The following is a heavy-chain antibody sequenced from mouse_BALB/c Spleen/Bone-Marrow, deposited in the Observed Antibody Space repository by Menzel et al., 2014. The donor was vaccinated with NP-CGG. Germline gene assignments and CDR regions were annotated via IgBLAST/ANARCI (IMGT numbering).Heavy chain of an antibody. CDR2: IRNKANGYTT. J-gene: IGHJ4*01. CDR1: GFTFTDYF. Sequence: EVKLVESGGGLVQPGGSLRLSCATSGFTFTDYFMSWVRQPPGKALEWLGVIRNKANGYTTEYSASVKGQFTISRDNSPSILYLQLSTLRPEDSATYCCASSYALDSWGQGTSVTVSS. CDR3: ASSYALDS. V-gene: IGHV7-3*02.